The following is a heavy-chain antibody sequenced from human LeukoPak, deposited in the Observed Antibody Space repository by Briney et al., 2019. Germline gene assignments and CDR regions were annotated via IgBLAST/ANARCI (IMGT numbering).Heavy chain of an antibody. CDR1: GGSFSGYY. Sequence: SETLSLTCYLYGGSFSGYYWSWIRQSPGKGLEWIGEINQIGNANYIPSLKSRLTISIDTSNNQFSLNLTSVTAADTGVYYCARIRRPLRGYFDHWGQGTLVTVSS. CDR3: ARIRRPLRGYFDH. J-gene: IGHJ4*02. V-gene: IGHV4-34*01. CDR2: INQIGNA. D-gene: IGHD3-16*01.